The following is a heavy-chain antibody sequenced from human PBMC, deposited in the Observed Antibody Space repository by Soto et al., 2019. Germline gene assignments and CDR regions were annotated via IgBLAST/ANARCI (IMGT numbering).Heavy chain of an antibody. D-gene: IGHD3-16*02. J-gene: IGHJ6*02. CDR3: AKAVDYVWGSYRYTDYYYGMDV. CDR2: ISYDGSNK. CDR1: GFTFSSYG. Sequence: QVQLVESGGGVVQPGRSLRLSCAASGFTFSSYGMHWVRQAPGKGLEWVAVISYDGSNKYYADSVKGRFTISRDNSKNTLYLQMHSLRAEDTAVYYCAKAVDYVWGSYRYTDYYYGMDVWGQGTTVTVSS. V-gene: IGHV3-30*18.